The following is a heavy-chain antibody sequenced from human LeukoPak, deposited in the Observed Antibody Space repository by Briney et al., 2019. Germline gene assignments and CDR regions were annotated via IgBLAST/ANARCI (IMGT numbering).Heavy chain of an antibody. Sequence: GGSLRLSCAASGFTFSTYGMHWVRQAPGKGLEWVTFIWYDGSNKYYADSVKGRFTISRDNSENTLYLQMNSLRAEDTAVYYCAKDRYSSSDYYFDYWGQGTLVIVSS. CDR3: AKDRYSSSDYYFDY. J-gene: IGHJ4*02. CDR1: GFTFSTYG. CDR2: IWYDGSNK. D-gene: IGHD6-13*01. V-gene: IGHV3-30*02.